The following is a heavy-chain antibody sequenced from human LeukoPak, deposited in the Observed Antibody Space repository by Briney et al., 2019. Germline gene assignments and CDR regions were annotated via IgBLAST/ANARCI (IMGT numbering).Heavy chain of an antibody. CDR3: ARLGWGNKLAGLDS. J-gene: IGHJ4*02. V-gene: IGHV3-7*01. D-gene: IGHD3-16*01. CDR1: GFTFSTYW. Sequence: GGSLRLSCSASGFTFSTYWMSWVRQAPGKGLEWVANMRRDGNEIYYLDSVRGRFTISRDNAKNSLYLQMNSLRAEDTAVYYVARLGWGNKLAGLDSWGQGPLVTVSS. CDR2: MRRDGNEI.